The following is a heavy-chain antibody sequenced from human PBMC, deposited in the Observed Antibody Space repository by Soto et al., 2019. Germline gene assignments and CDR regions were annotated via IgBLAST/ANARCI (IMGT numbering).Heavy chain of an antibody. CDR3: ARDRSLYGDNDAFDI. V-gene: IGHV1-18*01. Sequence: ASVKVSCKASGYTFTSYGISWVRQAPGQGLEWIGWISAYNGNTNYAQKLQGRVTMTTDTSTSTAYMELRSLRSDDTAVYYCARDRSLYGDNDAFDIWGQGTMVTVSS. J-gene: IGHJ3*02. D-gene: IGHD4-17*01. CDR1: GYTFTSYG. CDR2: ISAYNGNT.